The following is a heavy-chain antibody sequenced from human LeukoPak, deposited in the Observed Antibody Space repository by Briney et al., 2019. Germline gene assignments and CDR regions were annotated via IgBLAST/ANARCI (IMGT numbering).Heavy chain of an antibody. CDR2: ISYDGSNK. CDR3: AKLVNYYDSSGYYDYYYYYGMDV. J-gene: IGHJ6*02. CDR1: GFTFSSYA. D-gene: IGHD3-22*01. Sequence: GGSLRLSCAASGFTFSSYAMSWVRQAPGKGLEWVAVISYDGSNKYYADSVKGRFTISRDNSKNTLYLQMNSLRAEDTAVYYCAKLVNYYDSSGYYDYYYYYGMDVWGQGTTVTVSS. V-gene: IGHV3-30*18.